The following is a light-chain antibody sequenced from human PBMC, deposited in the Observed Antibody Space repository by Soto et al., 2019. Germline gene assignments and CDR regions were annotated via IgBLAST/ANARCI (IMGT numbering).Light chain of an antibody. V-gene: IGKV3-11*01. CDR2: DAS. J-gene: IGKJ5*01. CDR3: QQRNNWPPRIT. Sequence: VLTQSPATLSLSPGERATLSCRASQSVSDFLAWYQQKPGQPPRLLIYDASNRATGIPARFSGSGAGTDFTITISSLEPKDFAVYYCQQRNNWPPRITFGQGTRLEIK. CDR1: QSVSDF.